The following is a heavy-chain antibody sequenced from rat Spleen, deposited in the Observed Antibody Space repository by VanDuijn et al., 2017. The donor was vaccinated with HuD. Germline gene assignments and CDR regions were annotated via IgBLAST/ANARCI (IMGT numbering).Heavy chain of an antibody. D-gene: IGHD3-2*01. V-gene: IGHV5-31*01. J-gene: IGHJ3*01. Sequence: EVQLVESGGGLVQPGGSLKLSCVASGFTFNNYWMTWIRQAPGKGLEWVASITNTGGSTYYPDSVKGRFTISRDNAKSTLYLQMDSLRSEDTATYYCSTYSDFGTSPFAYWGHGTLVTVSS. CDR2: ITNTGGST. CDR1: GFTFNNYW. CDR3: STYSDFGTSPFAY.